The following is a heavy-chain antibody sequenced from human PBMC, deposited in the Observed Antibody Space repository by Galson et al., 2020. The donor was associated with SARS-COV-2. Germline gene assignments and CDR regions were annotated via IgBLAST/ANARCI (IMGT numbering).Heavy chain of an antibody. CDR1: GSTISSGSYY. D-gene: IGHD2-2*01. CDR2: IYTSGST. V-gene: IGHV4-61*09. J-gene: IGHJ4*02. CDR3: ARDKNPSSTSWTFDY. Sequence: TLSLTCTVSGSTISSGSYYRSWIRQPAGKGLEWIGHIYTSGSTNYNSSLKSRVTISVDTSKNHFSLKLSSVTAADTAVYYCARDKNPSSTSWTFDYWGQGTLVTVSS.